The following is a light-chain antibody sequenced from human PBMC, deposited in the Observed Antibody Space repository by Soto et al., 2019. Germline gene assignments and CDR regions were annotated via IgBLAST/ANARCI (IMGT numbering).Light chain of an antibody. CDR1: QTVSSY. J-gene: IGKJ5*01. CDR3: QQYGTSPLT. Sequence: ENVLTQSPGTLSLSPGERATLSCRASQTVSSYLTWYQQRPGQAPRLLIYGASKRATGIPDRFSGSGSGTDFTLNISRLEPEDFALYYCQQYGTSPLTFGQGTRLEIK. CDR2: GAS. V-gene: IGKV3-20*01.